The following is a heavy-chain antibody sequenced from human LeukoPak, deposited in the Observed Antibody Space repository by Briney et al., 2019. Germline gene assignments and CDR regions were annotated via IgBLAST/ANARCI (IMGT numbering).Heavy chain of an antibody. CDR3: AKDLDSSGWYSFDY. CDR2: ISYDGSNK. D-gene: IGHD6-19*01. V-gene: IGHV3-30*18. Sequence: GRSLRLSCAASGFTFSSYGMHWVRQAPGKGLEWVAVISYDGSNKYYADSVKGRFTISRDNSKNTLYLQMNSLRAEDTAVYYCAKDLDSSGWYSFDYWGQGTLVTVSS. J-gene: IGHJ4*02. CDR1: GFTFSSYG.